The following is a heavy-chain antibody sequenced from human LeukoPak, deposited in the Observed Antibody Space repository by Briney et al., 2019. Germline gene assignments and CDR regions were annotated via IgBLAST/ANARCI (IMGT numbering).Heavy chain of an antibody. Sequence: GESLRLSCAASGFTFRDYAMTWVRQAPGKGLEWVSGISGSGDSTYYADSVKGRFTISRDNSKKTLYLQMNSLRAEDTAVYYCAKEPRYSSSNYYYYYMDVWGKGTTVTVPS. CDR2: ISGSGDST. V-gene: IGHV3-23*01. CDR1: GFTFRDYA. CDR3: AKEPRYSSSNYYYYYMDV. J-gene: IGHJ6*03. D-gene: IGHD6-19*01.